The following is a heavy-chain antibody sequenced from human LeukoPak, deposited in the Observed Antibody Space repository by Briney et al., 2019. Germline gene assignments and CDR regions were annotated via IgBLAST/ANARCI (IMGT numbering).Heavy chain of an antibody. D-gene: IGHD6-19*01. CDR2: INPKSGGT. Sequence: ASVKVSCKASGYTFTGYCMHWVRQAPGQGLEWMGWINPKSGGTNYAQKFQGRVTMTRDTSISTTYMELSRLRSDDTAVYYCARDLGISGWYAPPLGYFDYWGQGTLVTVSS. CDR1: GYTFTGYC. V-gene: IGHV1-2*02. J-gene: IGHJ4*02. CDR3: ARDLGISGWYAPPLGYFDY.